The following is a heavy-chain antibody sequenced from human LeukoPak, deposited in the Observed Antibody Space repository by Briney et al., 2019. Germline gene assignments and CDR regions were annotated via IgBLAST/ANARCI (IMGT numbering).Heavy chain of an antibody. CDR2: IYYSGST. D-gene: IGHD3-10*01. CDR1: GGSISSYY. Sequence: PSETLSLTCTVSGGSISSYYWSWIRQPPGKGLEWIGYIYYSGSTNYNPSLKSRVTISVDTSKNQFSLKLSSVTAADTAVYYCARDVITMVRGVISNWFDPWGQGTLVTVSS. CDR3: ARDVITMVRGVISNWFDP. J-gene: IGHJ5*02. V-gene: IGHV4-59*01.